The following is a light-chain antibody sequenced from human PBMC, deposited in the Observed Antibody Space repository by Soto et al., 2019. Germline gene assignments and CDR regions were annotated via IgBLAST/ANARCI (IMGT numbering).Light chain of an antibody. CDR1: QSVSSSY. Sequence: EIVLTQSPGTLSLSPGERATLSCRASQSVSSSYLAWYQQKPGQAPRLLIYGASSRATGIPDRFSGSGSGTDFTLTIRRLEPEDFPVYYCQQYGSSPQTFGQGTKVDIK. CDR2: GAS. V-gene: IGKV3-20*01. CDR3: QQYGSSPQT. J-gene: IGKJ1*01.